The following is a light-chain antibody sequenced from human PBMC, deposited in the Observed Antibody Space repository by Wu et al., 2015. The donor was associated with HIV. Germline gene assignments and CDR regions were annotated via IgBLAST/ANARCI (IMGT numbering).Light chain of an antibody. CDR3: QQHNKWPLT. Sequence: EIVLTQSPATLSFSPGETATLSCRASQSVSGTLAWYQRKPGQPPRLLIYDASTRATGIPARFSGSGSVTDFTLTISSLEPEDFAIYYCQQHNKWPLTFGQGTRLEIK. CDR2: DAS. CDR1: QSVSGT. J-gene: IGKJ5*01. V-gene: IGKV3-11*01.